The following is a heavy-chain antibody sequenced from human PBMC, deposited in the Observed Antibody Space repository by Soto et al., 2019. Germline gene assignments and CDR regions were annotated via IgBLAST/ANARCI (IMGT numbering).Heavy chain of an antibody. Sequence: GASVKVSCKASGYTFTSYGISWVRQAPGQGLEWMGWISAYNGNTNYAQKLQGRVTMTTDTSTSTAYMELRSLRSDDTAVYYCAREANCSGGSCYRYGMDVWGQGTTVTVSS. CDR1: GYTFTSYG. CDR3: AREANCSGGSCYRYGMDV. J-gene: IGHJ6*02. V-gene: IGHV1-18*01. D-gene: IGHD2-15*01. CDR2: ISAYNGNT.